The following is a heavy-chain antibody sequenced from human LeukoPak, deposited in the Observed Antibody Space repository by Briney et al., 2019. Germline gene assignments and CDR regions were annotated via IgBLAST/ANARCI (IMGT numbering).Heavy chain of an antibody. D-gene: IGHD2-2*01. V-gene: IGHV4-59*11. CDR3: ARFSSGCSTSSCYLTY. Sequence: SETLSLTCSVSGGSLSSHYWCWIRRPPGKGVELIAHLHATGSTLYTPSLRGRVTISLDTSSNQFSLKLTSMTAADTAVYYCARFSSGCSTSSCYLTYWGQGTLVTVS. CDR1: GGSLSSHY. J-gene: IGHJ4*02. CDR2: LHATGST.